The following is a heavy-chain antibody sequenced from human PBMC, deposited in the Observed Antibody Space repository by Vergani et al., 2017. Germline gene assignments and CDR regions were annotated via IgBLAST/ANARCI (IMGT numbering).Heavy chain of an antibody. CDR2: IYPGDSDT. D-gene: IGHD2-2*01. CDR1: GYSFTSYW. J-gene: IGHJ1*01. Sequence: EVQLVQSGAEVKTPGESLKISCKGSGYSFTSYWIGWVRQMPGKGLEWMGIIYPGDSDTRYSPSFQGQVTISADKSISTASLQWSSLKASDTAMYYCASPPLGCRSTSCPAYFQHWGQGTLVTVSS. V-gene: IGHV5-51*03. CDR3: ASPPLGCRSTSCPAYFQH.